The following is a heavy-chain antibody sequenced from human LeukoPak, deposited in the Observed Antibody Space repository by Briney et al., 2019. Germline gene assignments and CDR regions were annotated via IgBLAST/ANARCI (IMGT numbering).Heavy chain of an antibody. Sequence: SVKVSCKASGGTFSSYAISWVRQAPGQGLEWMGGIIPIFGTANYAQKFQGRVTIAADESTSTAYMELSSLRSEDTAVYYCARGGDLGYCSGGSCYSGYWGQGTLVTVSS. V-gene: IGHV1-69*01. D-gene: IGHD2-15*01. CDR2: IIPIFGTA. CDR3: ARGGDLGYCSGGSCYSGY. J-gene: IGHJ4*02. CDR1: GGTFSSYA.